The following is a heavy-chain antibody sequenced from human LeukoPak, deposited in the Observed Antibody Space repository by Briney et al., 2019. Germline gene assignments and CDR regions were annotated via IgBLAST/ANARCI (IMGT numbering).Heavy chain of an antibody. Sequence: ASVKVSCKASGYTFTSYGISWVRQAPGQGLEWMGLISAYNGNTKYAQKLQGRVTTTTDTSTSTAYMELRSLRSDDTAVYYCARGPIIDIAIVPAADEYYYMDVWGKGTTVTVSS. CDR1: GYTFTSYG. V-gene: IGHV1-18*01. CDR2: ISAYNGNT. J-gene: IGHJ6*03. D-gene: IGHD2-2*01. CDR3: ARGPIIDIAIVPAADEYYYMDV.